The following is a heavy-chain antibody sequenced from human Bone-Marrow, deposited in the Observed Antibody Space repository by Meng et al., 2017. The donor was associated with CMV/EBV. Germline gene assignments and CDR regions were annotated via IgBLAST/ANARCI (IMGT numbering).Heavy chain of an antibody. D-gene: IGHD6-6*01. CDR2: IGSSGSNI. CDR1: GFIFSSYE. Sequence: GGSLRLSCAASGFIFSSYEMNWVRQAPGKGLEWVSYIGSSGSNIYYADSVKGRFTISRDNAKNTLYLQMNSLRAEDTAVYYCARDQGSSSSLDYWGQGTLVTFSS. V-gene: IGHV3-48*03. CDR3: ARDQGSSSSLDY. J-gene: IGHJ4*02.